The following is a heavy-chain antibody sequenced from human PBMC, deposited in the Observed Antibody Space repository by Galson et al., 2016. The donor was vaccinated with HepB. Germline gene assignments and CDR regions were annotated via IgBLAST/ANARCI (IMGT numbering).Heavy chain of an antibody. CDR2: IKSKTDGGTT. Sequence: SLRLSCAASGFTVSNAWMSWVRQAPGKGLEWVGRIKSKTDGGTTDYAAPVKGRFTISRDDSKNTLYLQMNSLNTEDTAVYYCTTDLYTAILRGSIGYWGQGTLVTVSS. CDR1: GFTVSNAW. J-gene: IGHJ4*02. V-gene: IGHV3-15*01. CDR3: TTDLYTAILRGSIGY. D-gene: IGHD5-18*01.